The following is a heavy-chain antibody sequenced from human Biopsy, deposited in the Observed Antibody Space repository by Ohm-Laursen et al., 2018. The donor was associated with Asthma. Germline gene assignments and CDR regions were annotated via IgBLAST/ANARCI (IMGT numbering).Heavy chain of an antibody. CDR3: ARTYYDFLTGQVNDAFAL. V-gene: IGHV1-3*01. CDR2: INAGDGNT. J-gene: IGHJ3*01. CDR1: GYTFIHFA. Sequence: SVKVSSKASGYTFIHFAIHWVRQAPGQRLEWMGWINAGDGNTKYSQKFQGRVTITRDTSASTAYMDLRSLRSEDTAMYYCARTYYDFLTGQVNDAFALWGQGTMVTVSS. D-gene: IGHD3-9*01.